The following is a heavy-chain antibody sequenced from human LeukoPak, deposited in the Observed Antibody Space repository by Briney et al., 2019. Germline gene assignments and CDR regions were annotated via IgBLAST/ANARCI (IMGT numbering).Heavy chain of an antibody. CDR2: IYYSGST. Sequence: SESLSLSCTVSGGSISSNSYYWGWLRQPPGKGLEWIGSIYYSGSTYYNPSLKSRVTISVDTSKNQFSLKLSSVTAADTAVYYCARQLHIVVVVAAWFDPWGQGTLVTVSS. CDR1: GGSISSNSYY. D-gene: IGHD2-15*01. J-gene: IGHJ5*02. CDR3: ARQLHIVVVVAAWFDP. V-gene: IGHV4-39*01.